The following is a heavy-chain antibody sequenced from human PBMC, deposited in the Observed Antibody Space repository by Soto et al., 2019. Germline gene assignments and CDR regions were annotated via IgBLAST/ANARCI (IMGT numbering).Heavy chain of an antibody. CDR2: IYHTGTT. J-gene: IGHJ6*02. D-gene: IGHD3-10*01. CDR1: AGSISTTNW. V-gene: IGHV4-4*02. Sequence: SETLSLTCAVSAGSISTTNWYVWVRQPPGMGLGWIGEIYHTGTTTYNPSLKSRVTMSVDTSKNQFSLRLSFVTAADTAVYYCATSSGSAYGLDVWGPGATVTVSS. CDR3: ATSSGSAYGLDV.